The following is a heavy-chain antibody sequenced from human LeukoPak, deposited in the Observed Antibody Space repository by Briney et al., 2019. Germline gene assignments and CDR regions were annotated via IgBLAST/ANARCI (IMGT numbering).Heavy chain of an antibody. CDR1: GFTVSTNY. V-gene: IGHV3-66*01. CDR3: ARAVGSHYDSSGYYPYYFDY. Sequence: GGSLRLSCAVSGFTVSTNYMSWVRQAPGKGLEFVSVIYGDGRTYYADSVKGRFTISRDNSKNTLYLQMNSLRAEDTAVYYCARAVGSHYDSSGYYPYYFDYWGQGTLVTVSS. CDR2: IYGDGRT. J-gene: IGHJ4*02. D-gene: IGHD3-22*01.